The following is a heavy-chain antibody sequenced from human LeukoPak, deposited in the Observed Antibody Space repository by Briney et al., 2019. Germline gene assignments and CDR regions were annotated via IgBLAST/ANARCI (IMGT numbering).Heavy chain of an antibody. V-gene: IGHV1-2*02. Sequence: ASVKVSCKASGYTFTGYYMHWARQAPGQGLEWMGWINPNSGGTNYAQKFQGRVTMTRDTSISTAYMELSRLRSDDTAVYYCARLGFTTAIPNDYWGQGTLVTVSS. D-gene: IGHD2-2*02. CDR2: INPNSGGT. CDR1: GYTFTGYY. J-gene: IGHJ4*02. CDR3: ARLGFTTAIPNDY.